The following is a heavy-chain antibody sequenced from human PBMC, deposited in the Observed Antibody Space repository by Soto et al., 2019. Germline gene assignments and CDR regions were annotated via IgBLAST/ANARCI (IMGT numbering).Heavy chain of an antibody. CDR2: ISSSSSYI. CDR3: ARDLSGSSWYHY. D-gene: IGHD6-13*01. V-gene: IGHV3-21*01. J-gene: IGHJ4*02. Sequence: GGSLRLSCAASGFTFSSYSMNWVRQALGKEMKWVSSISSSSSYIYYADSVKGRFTISRDNAKNSLYLQMNSLRAEDTAVYYCARDLSGSSWYHYWGQGTLVTVSS. CDR1: GFTFSSYS.